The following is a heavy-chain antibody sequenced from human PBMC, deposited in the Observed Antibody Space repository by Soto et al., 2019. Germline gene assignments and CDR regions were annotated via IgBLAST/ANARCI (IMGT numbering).Heavy chain of an antibody. V-gene: IGHV4-31*03. CDR3: AREIVVVVAASDAFDI. Sequence: SETLSLTCTVSAGSISSGGYYWSWIRQHPGKGLEWIGYIYYSGSTYYNPSLKSRVTISVDTSKNQFSLKLSSVTAADTAVYYCAREIVVVVAASDAFDIWGQGTMVTVSS. J-gene: IGHJ3*02. D-gene: IGHD2-15*01. CDR1: AGSISSGGYY. CDR2: IYYSGST.